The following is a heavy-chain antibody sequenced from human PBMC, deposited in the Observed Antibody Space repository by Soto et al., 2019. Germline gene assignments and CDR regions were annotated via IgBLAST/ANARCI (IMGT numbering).Heavy chain of an antibody. J-gene: IGHJ4*02. CDR2: IIPIFGTA. CDR3: ATGHESYDSSGHLDY. CDR1: GATFSSYA. Sequence: AVKVSCKASGATFSSYAISWVRQDPGQGLEWMGGIIPIFGTANYAQKFQGRVTITAYESTSTAYMELSSLRSEDTAVYSCATGHESYDSSGHLDYWGQGTLVTVSS. V-gene: IGHV1-69*13. D-gene: IGHD3-22*01.